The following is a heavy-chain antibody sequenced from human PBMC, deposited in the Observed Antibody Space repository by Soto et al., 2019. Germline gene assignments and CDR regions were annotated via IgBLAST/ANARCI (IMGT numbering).Heavy chain of an antibody. Sequence: QITLKESGPTLVKPTQTLTLTCTFSGFSLTTYAMGVGWIRQPPGKALEWLALIYWDDDKRYNPSLERRLTITKETSKNQVVLSMTNMDPMDTATYFCAHKIYGDYVDYWGQGTLVTVSS. D-gene: IGHD4-17*01. CDR3: AHKIYGDYVDY. V-gene: IGHV2-5*02. CDR2: IYWDDDK. J-gene: IGHJ4*02. CDR1: GFSLTTYAMG.